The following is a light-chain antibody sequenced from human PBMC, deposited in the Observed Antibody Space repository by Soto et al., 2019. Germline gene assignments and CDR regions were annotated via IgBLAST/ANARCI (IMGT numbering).Light chain of an antibody. Sequence: EIVLTQSPATLSLSPGERATLSCRASQRVSRYLAWYQQKPGQAPRLLIYDASNRATGILARFSGSGSGTVFSLTISSLEPEDFAVYYCQQRSNWPITFGQGTRLEIK. V-gene: IGKV3-11*01. CDR1: QRVSRY. J-gene: IGKJ5*01. CDR3: QQRSNWPIT. CDR2: DAS.